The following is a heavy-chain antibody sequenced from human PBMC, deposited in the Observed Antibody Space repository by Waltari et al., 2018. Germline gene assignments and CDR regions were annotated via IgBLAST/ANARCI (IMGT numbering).Heavy chain of an antibody. D-gene: IGHD6-13*01. CDR2: IRSKAYGGTT. J-gene: IGHJ6*02. CDR1: GFTFGDYA. Sequence: EVQLVESGGGLVQPGRSLRLSCTASGFTFGDYAMSWVRQAPGKGLEWVGFIRSKAYGGTTEYAASVKGRFTISRDDSKSIAYLQMNSLKTEDTAVYYCTREGSSSWWYNYYYGMDVWGQGTTVTVSS. CDR3: TREGSSSWWYNYYYGMDV. V-gene: IGHV3-49*04.